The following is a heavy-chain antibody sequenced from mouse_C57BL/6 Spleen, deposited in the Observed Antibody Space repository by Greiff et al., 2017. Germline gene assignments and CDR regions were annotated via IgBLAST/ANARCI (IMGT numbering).Heavy chain of an antibody. Sequence: EVQVVESGGGLVKPGGSLKLSCAASGFTFSSYAMSWVRQTPEKRLEWVATISDGGSYTYYPDNVKGRFTISRDNAKNNLYLQMSHLKSEDTAMYYCAREGYGYDAFAYWGQGTLVTVSA. CDR1: GFTFSSYA. D-gene: IGHD2-2*01. J-gene: IGHJ3*01. CDR3: AREGYGYDAFAY. CDR2: ISDGGSYT. V-gene: IGHV5-4*01.